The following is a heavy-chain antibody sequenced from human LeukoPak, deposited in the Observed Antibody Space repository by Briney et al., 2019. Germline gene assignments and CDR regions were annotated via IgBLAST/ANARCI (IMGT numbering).Heavy chain of an antibody. J-gene: IGHJ6*03. Sequence: ASVEICGKASGKTFTNYYMHWGRQAPGQGREWMGVINPSVGIRVYAPTFQRRVPSTTATSTTTGYMEFTSLRSEDPPVYFCPFTDDSSPFAGYHYMAVSGKGTTVAASS. CDR3: PFTDDSSPFAGYHYMAV. D-gene: IGHD6-6*01. V-gene: IGHV1-46*01. CDR1: GKTFTNYY. CDR2: INPSVGIR.